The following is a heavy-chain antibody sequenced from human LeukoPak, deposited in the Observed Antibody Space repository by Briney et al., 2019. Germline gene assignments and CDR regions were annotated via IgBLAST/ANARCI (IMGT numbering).Heavy chain of an antibody. Sequence: GGSLRLSCVASGFTFSDYWMTWVRQAPGKGLEWVANIKQHGSEKNYADSVKGRFTISRDNAKNSLYLQMNSLRAEDTAVYYCAKDRITMIVVVLDYWGQGTLVTVSS. D-gene: IGHD3-22*01. J-gene: IGHJ4*02. CDR2: IKQHGSEK. CDR1: GFTFSDYW. CDR3: AKDRITMIVVVLDY. V-gene: IGHV3-7*03.